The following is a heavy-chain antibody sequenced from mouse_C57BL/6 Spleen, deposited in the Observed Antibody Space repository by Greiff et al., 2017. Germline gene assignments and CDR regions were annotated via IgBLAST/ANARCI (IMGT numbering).Heavy chain of an antibody. CDR1: GYTFTSYW. Sequence: QVQLQQSGAELVRPGTSVKLSCKASGYTFTSYWMHWVKQRPGQGLEWIGVIDPSDSYTNYNQKFKGKATLTVDTSSSTAYMQLSSLTSEDAAVYYCARPLITTVVARGYFDVWGTGTTVTVSS. J-gene: IGHJ1*03. D-gene: IGHD1-1*01. CDR3: ARPLITTVVARGYFDV. V-gene: IGHV1-59*01. CDR2: IDPSDSYT.